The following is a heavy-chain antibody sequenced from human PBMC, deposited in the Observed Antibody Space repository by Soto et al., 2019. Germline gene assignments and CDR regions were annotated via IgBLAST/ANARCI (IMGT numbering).Heavy chain of an antibody. CDR1: TSGLGGNTY. V-gene: IGHV3-53*01. CDR2: IYRDPNT. J-gene: IGHJ6*02. CDR3: ARGRCGMDV. Sequence: GSLRPSCAASTSGLGGNTYVTWVSQAPGKGLEWVSVIYRDPNTYYVDSVKGRFTISRENSKNTLYIQMNSLRGADTAVYYCARGRCGMDVWGQGTTVTVSS.